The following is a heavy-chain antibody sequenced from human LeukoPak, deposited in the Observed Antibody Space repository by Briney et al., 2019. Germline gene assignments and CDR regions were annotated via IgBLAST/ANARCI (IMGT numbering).Heavy chain of an antibody. D-gene: IGHD6-13*01. Sequence: GGSLRLSCAASGFTLSSYAMTWVRQAPGRGLEWVSSVDGGGGGTYYADSVKVRFTISRDNSKDTLYLQMNGLRAEDTAVYFCAKQSAGSAAWYSLHYDFWGQGTLVTVSS. V-gene: IGHV3-23*01. J-gene: IGHJ4*02. CDR3: AKQSAGSAAWYSLHYDF. CDR1: GFTLSSYA. CDR2: VDGGGGGT.